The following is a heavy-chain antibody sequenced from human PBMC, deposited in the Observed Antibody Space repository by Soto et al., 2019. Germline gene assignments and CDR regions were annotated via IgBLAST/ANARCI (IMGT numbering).Heavy chain of an antibody. CDR2: LIPVFDTP. CDR1: TRSFYA. Sequence: QVQPVQSGSEAKKPASSVRVSCKTRSFYAVSSVRQAPGQGLEWVGGLIPVFDTPSYAQKFQGRVTITADESKSTAYTELSSLSSEDTALYYCASTPVTGRYSYYGMDAWDQGIAVTVSS. V-gene: IGHV1-69*01. J-gene: IGHJ6*02. D-gene: IGHD4-4*01. CDR3: ASTPVTGRYSYYGMDA.